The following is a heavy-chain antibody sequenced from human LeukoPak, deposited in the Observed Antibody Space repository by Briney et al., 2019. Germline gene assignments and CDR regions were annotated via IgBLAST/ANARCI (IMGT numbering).Heavy chain of an antibody. V-gene: IGHV1-18*01. D-gene: IGHD2-2*01. CDR1: GYTFTSYG. CDR2: ISAYNGNS. J-gene: IGHJ4*02. Sequence: ASVKVSCKASGYTFTSYGISWVRQAPGQGLEWMGWISAYNGNSNYAQKFQGRVTMTTDTSTSTGYMGLRSLRSDDTAVYYCARVHSYCSSTSCLDYWGQGTLVTVSS. CDR3: ARVHSYCSSTSCLDY.